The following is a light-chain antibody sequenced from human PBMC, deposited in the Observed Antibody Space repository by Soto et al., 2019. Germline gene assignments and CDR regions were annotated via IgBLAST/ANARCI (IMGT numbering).Light chain of an antibody. V-gene: IGKV2-28*01. CDR2: LTS. CDR3: LQALQTPPT. J-gene: IGKJ5*01. Sequence: DIVMTQSPLSLPVTPGEPASISCRSSQSLLYRNGNNYLNWYLQKPGQSPQLLIYLTSYRASGVPDRFSGSCSGTDFTLKISRVEAEDVGVYYCLQALQTPPTFGQGTRLEIK. CDR1: QSLLYRNGNNY.